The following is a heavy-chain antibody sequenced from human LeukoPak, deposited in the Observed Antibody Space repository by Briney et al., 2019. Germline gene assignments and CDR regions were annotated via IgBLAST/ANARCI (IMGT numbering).Heavy chain of an antibody. J-gene: IGHJ4*01. CDR2: ISGGGAT. CDR3: ARWHCGGVCQYLDY. Sequence: PGGSLRLSCAASGFTFSNYGMSWVRQAPGKGLEWVSGISGGGATFYADSVKGRFTISSDNSRNTLYIQISDLRDEDTAVYYCARWHCGGVCQYLDYWGHGTLVTVSS. V-gene: IGHV3-53*01. CDR1: GFTFSNYG. D-gene: IGHD2-21*02.